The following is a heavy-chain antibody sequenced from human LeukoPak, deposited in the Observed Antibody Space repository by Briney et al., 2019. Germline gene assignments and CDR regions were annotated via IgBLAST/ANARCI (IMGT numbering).Heavy chain of an antibody. Sequence: PSETLSLTCAVYGGSFSGYYWSWIRQPPGKGLEWIGEINHSGSTNYNPSLKSRVTISVDTSKNQFSLKLSSVTAADTAVYYCARAWFFDYWGQGTLVTVSS. J-gene: IGHJ4*02. CDR1: GGSFSGYY. V-gene: IGHV4-34*01. CDR3: ARAWFFDY. CDR2: INHSGST. D-gene: IGHD3-10*01.